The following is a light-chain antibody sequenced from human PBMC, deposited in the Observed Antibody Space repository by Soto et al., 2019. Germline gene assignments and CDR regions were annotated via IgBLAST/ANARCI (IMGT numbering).Light chain of an antibody. CDR1: QSVSSSY. V-gene: IGKV3D-7*01. CDR3: QQYNDWPLT. J-gene: IGKJ4*01. CDR2: GAS. Sequence: PGERVTLSCGASQSVSSSYLTWYQQRPGQAPRLLIYGASTRATCIPARFSGGGSGTDFTLTISSLQPEDFAVYYCQQYNDWPLTFGGGTKVDIK.